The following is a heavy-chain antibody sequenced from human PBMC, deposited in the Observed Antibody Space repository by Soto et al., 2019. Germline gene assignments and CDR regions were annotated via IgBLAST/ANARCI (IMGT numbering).Heavy chain of an antibody. V-gene: IGHV3-48*03. J-gene: IGHJ6*02. CDR3: ATLGGELANYYYGMDV. CDR1: GFTFSSYE. Sequence: EVQLVESGGGLVQPGGSLRLSCAASGFTFSSYEMNWVRQAPGKGLEWVSYISSSGSTIYYADSVKSRFTISRDNAKNSLYLQMNSLRTEDTAVYYCATLGGELANYYYGMDVWGQGTTVTVSS. CDR2: ISSSGSTI. D-gene: IGHD1-26*01.